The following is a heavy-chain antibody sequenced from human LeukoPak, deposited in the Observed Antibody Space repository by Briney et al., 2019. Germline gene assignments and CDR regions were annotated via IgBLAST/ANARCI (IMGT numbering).Heavy chain of an antibody. CDR2: IKQDGSEK. J-gene: IGHJ4*02. CDR1: GFTFSSYW. Sequence: PGGSLRLSCAASGFTFSSYWMSWVRQAPGKGLEWVANIKQDGSEKYYVDSVKGRFTISRDNAKNTLYLQMNSLRAEDTAVYYCARGVPLGYCTYGVCYPPYYFDYWGQGTLVTASS. V-gene: IGHV3-7*03. D-gene: IGHD2-8*01. CDR3: ARGVPLGYCTYGVCYPPYYFDY.